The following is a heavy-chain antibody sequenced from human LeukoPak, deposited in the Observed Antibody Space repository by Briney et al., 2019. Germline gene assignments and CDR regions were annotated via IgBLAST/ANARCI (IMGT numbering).Heavy chain of an antibody. Sequence: SETLSLTCTVSGGSISSSSYYWGWIRQPPGKELEWIGSIYYSGSTYYNPSLKSRVTISVDTSKNQFSLKLSSVTAADTAVYYCARDLGYSSSPTWGQGTLVTVSS. J-gene: IGHJ5*02. D-gene: IGHD6-13*01. CDR3: ARDLGYSSSPT. V-gene: IGHV4-39*07. CDR2: IYYSGST. CDR1: GGSISSSSYY.